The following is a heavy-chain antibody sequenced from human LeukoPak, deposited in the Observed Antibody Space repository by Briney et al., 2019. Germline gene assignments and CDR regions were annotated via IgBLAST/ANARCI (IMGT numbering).Heavy chain of an antibody. J-gene: IGHJ4*02. CDR2: ISGSGGST. D-gene: IGHD5-24*01. CDR3: AKGGEDSGYNSHFDS. CDR1: GFTFSNYA. Sequence: GGSLRLSCAASGFTFSNYAMSWVRQAPGKGLEWVSGISGSGGSTYYADSVKGRFTVSRDNSKNLVYLEMNSLRAGDTAVDYCAKGGEDSGYNSHFDSWGQGTLVIVSS. V-gene: IGHV3-23*01.